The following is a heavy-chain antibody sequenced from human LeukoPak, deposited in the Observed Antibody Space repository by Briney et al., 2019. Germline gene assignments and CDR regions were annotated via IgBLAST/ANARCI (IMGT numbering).Heavy chain of an antibody. CDR1: GYAFTSYD. J-gene: IGHJ4*02. D-gene: IGHD6-19*01. CDR2: MNSNSGNT. CDR3: ARGVPGYSSGWYKY. Sequence: ASVKVSCKASGYAFTSYDINWVRQATGQGLEWMGWMNSNSGNTGYAQKFQGRVTMTRNTSISTAYMELSSLSSEDTAVYYCARGVPGYSSGWYKYWGQGTLVTVSS. V-gene: IGHV1-8*01.